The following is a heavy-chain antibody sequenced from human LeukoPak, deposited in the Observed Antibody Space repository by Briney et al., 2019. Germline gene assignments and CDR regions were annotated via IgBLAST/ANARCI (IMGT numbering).Heavy chain of an antibody. CDR2: IYYSGSN. CDR3: ARVVGDYYIFAGSYYYYGMDV. J-gene: IGHJ6*02. Sequence: PSETLSLTCTVSGGSISSHYWSWIRQPPGKGLEWIGYIYYSGSNTYNPSLKSRATISVDTSKNQFSLKLSSVTAADTAVYYCARVVGDYYIFAGSYYYYGMDVWGQGTTVTVSS. CDR1: GGSISSHY. V-gene: IGHV4-59*11. D-gene: IGHD3-9*01.